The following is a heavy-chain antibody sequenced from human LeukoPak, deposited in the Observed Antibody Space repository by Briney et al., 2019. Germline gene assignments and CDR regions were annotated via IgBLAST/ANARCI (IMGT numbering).Heavy chain of an antibody. V-gene: IGHV4-59*01. CDR3: ARGVGATHDY. D-gene: IGHD1-26*01. CDR2: IYHSGST. J-gene: IGHJ4*02. Sequence: SETLSLTCTVSGGSISSYYWSWIRQPPGKGLEWIGYIYHSGSTNYNPSLKGRVTISVDTSKNQFSLKLSSVTAADTAVYYCARGVGATHDYWGQGTLVTVSS. CDR1: GGSISSYY.